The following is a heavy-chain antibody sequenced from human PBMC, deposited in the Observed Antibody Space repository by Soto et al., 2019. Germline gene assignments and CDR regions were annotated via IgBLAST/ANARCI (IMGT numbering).Heavy chain of an antibody. V-gene: IGHV3-9*01. CDR2: IRRNSVRI. J-gene: IGHJ6*02. CDR1: GFNFTAYG. D-gene: IGHD1-20*01. Sequence: GGCMRPSCAAAGFNFTAYGMRWVRPAAGKGMEWDSRIRRNSVRIGYGDSVKGRLTIARDTAKHSLYLQTNSQRAEQTAMYECAKDVYNCYNPYYCYGLDVWGQGTMVTVSS. CDR3: AKDVYNCYNPYYCYGLDV.